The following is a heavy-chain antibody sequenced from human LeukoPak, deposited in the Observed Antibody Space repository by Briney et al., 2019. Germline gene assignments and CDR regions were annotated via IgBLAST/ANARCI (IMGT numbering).Heavy chain of an antibody. CDR3: ARGGDIVVVPAAPWFDP. CDR2: ISYDGSNK. Sequence: PGVSLRLSCAASGFTFSSYAMHWVRQAPGKGLEWVAVISYDGSNKYYADSVKGRFTISRDNSKNTLYLQMNSLRAEDTAVYYCARGGDIVVVPAAPWFDPWGQGTLVTVSS. J-gene: IGHJ5*02. V-gene: IGHV3-30-3*01. D-gene: IGHD2-2*01. CDR1: GFTFSSYA.